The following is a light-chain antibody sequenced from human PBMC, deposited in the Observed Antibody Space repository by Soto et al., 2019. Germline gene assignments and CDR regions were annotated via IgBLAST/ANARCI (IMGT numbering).Light chain of an antibody. Sequence: EIVLTQSPDTLSLSPGDRATLSCRASQSVNSYLAWYQQKPGQAPRLLIYDGSNRATGIPARFSGSGSGTDFTLTISSLEPEDFAVYYCQQRSDWPPITFGQGTRLDIX. V-gene: IGKV3-11*01. CDR2: DGS. CDR3: QQRSDWPPIT. CDR1: QSVNSY. J-gene: IGKJ5*01.